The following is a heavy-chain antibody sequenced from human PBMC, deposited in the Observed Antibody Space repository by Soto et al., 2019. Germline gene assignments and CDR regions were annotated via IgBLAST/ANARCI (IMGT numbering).Heavy chain of an antibody. CDR1: GFTFSSYE. D-gene: IGHD6-13*01. CDR2: ISSSGSTI. Sequence: EVQLVESGGGLVQPGGSLRLSCAASGFTFSSYEMNWVRQAPGKGLEWVSYISSSGSTIYYADSVKGRFTISRDNAKNSLYLQMNSLIAEDTASYDCARDRPHHSNSWYDRLTIDYWGQGTLVTVSS. CDR3: ARDRPHHSNSWYDRLTIDY. J-gene: IGHJ4*02. V-gene: IGHV3-48*03.